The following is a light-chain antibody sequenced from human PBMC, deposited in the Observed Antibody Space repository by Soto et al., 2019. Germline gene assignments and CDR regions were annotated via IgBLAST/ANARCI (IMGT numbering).Light chain of an antibody. CDR2: DAS. V-gene: IGKV3-20*01. Sequence: DIVLTQSPATLSLSPGERATLSCRASQSVSRKLVWYQQKPGQAPRLLIYDASSRATGIPDRFSGGGSGTDFTLTISRLEPEDFAVYYCQQFSSYPLTFGGGTKVDI. J-gene: IGKJ4*01. CDR3: QQFSSYPLT. CDR1: QSVSRK.